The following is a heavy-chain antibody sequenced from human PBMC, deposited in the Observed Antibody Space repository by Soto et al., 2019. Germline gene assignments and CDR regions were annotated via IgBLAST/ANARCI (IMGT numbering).Heavy chain of an antibody. Sequence: QVQLVQSGAEVKKPGSSVKVSCKASGGTFSSYTISWVRQAPGQGLEWMGRIIPILGIANYAQKFQGRVTITGDKATSTAYLDLSSLRSEDTAVYYCARDRAEPSYYYGSGSTDFDYWGQGTLVTVSS. J-gene: IGHJ4*02. D-gene: IGHD3-10*01. CDR2: IIPILGIA. CDR1: GGTFSSYT. CDR3: ARDRAEPSYYYGSGSTDFDY. V-gene: IGHV1-69*08.